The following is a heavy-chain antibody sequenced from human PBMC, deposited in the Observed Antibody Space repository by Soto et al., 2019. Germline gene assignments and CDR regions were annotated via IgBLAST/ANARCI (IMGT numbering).Heavy chain of an antibody. D-gene: IGHD3-9*01. Sequence: TSETLSLTCTVSGGSISSFYGSWIRQTPGKGLEWIGYIYYTGSTNYNPSLKSRVTISVDTSKNQFSLKLSSVTAADTAVYYCARGRHWLDYWGQGTLVTVSS. CDR3: ARGRHWLDY. V-gene: IGHV4-59*01. J-gene: IGHJ4*02. CDR1: GGSISSFY. CDR2: IYYTGST.